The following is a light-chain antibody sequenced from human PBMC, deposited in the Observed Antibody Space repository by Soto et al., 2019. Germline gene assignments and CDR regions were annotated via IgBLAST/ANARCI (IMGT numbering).Light chain of an antibody. CDR1: SSDVGGYKY. CDR2: EVS. CDR3: SPYTSSSTVV. V-gene: IGLV2-14*01. Sequence: QSALTQPASVSGSPGQSITISCTGTSSDVGGYKYVSWYQQHSGKAPKLMIYEVSNRPSGVSNRFSGSKSGNTASLTISGLQAEDEADYYCSPYTSSSTVVFGGGTKLTVL. J-gene: IGLJ2*01.